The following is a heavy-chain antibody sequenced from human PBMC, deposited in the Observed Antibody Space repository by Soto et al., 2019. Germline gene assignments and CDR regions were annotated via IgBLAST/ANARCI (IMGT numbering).Heavy chain of an antibody. CDR1: GGSFSGYY. J-gene: IGHJ5*02. CDR2: INHSGST. D-gene: IGHD7-27*01. CDR3: ARHLSGDWFDP. Sequence: SETLSLTCAVYGGSFSGYYWSWIRQPPGKGLEWIGEINHSGSTNYNPSLKSRVTISVDTSKNQFSLKLSSVTAADTAVYYCARHLSGDWFDPWGQGTLVTVSS. V-gene: IGHV4-34*01.